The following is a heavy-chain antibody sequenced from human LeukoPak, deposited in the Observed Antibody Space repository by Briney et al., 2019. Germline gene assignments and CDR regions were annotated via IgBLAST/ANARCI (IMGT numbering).Heavy chain of an antibody. CDR3: AKFLDSSGWYYYGMDV. CDR2: ISGSGGST. D-gene: IGHD6-19*01. Sequence: GGSLRLSCAASGFTFSSYAMSWVRQDPGKGLEWVSAISGSGGSTYYADSVKGRFTISRDNSKNTLYLQMNSLRAEDTAVYYCAKFLDSSGWYYYGMDVWGQGTTVTVSS. CDR1: GFTFSSYA. J-gene: IGHJ6*02. V-gene: IGHV3-23*01.